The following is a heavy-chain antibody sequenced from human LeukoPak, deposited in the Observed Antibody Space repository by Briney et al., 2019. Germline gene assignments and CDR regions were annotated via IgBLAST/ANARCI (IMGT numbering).Heavy chain of an antibody. CDR2: INPNSGGT. J-gene: IGHJ4*02. V-gene: IGHV1-2*02. D-gene: IGHD2-2*01. CDR1: GYTFNGYY. Sequence: ASVKVSCKASGYTFNGYYMHWVRQAPGQGLEWMGWINPNSGGTNYAQKFQGRVTMSRDTSISTAYMELSRLRSDDTAVYYCARGLRGSPAFDYWGQGTLVTVSS. CDR3: ARGLRGSPAFDY.